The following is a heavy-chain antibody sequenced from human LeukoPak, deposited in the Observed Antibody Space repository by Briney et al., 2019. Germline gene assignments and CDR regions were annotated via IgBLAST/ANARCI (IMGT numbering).Heavy chain of an antibody. D-gene: IGHD3-10*01. V-gene: IGHV3-48*02. CDR1: EFTFITNT. J-gene: IGHJ3*02. CDR3: AEVRSSAYDI. CDR2: ISSSSSPI. Sequence: GGPLGLSLAASEFTFITNTRTWFRQAPGKGREWISSISSSSSPIYYADSVKGRFTISRDNAENSLYLQMNSLRDEDTAVYYCAEVRSSAYDIWGQGTLVTISS.